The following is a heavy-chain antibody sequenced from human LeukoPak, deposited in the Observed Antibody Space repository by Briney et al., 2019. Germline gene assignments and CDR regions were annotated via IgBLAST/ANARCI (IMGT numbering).Heavy chain of an antibody. J-gene: IGHJ4*02. D-gene: IGHD6-13*01. CDR1: GGSISSSSYY. CDR3: ARVGAHSSSWYRYTSAVAGTVFDY. Sequence: SETLSLTCTVSGGSISSSSYYWGWIRQPPGKGLEWIGSIYYSGSTYYNPSLKSRVTISVDTSKNQFSLKLSSVTAADTAVYYCARVGAHSSSWYRYTSAVAGTVFDYWGQGTLVTVSS. CDR2: IYYSGST. V-gene: IGHV4-39*07.